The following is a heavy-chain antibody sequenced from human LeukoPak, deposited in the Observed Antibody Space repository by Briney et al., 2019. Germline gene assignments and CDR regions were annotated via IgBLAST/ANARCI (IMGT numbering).Heavy chain of an antibody. D-gene: IGHD2-2*02. J-gene: IGHJ4*02. Sequence: GGSLRLSCAASGFTFSSYSMNWVRQAPGKGLEWVSSISSSSSYIYYADSVKGRFTISRDNAKNSLYLQMNSLRAEDTAVYYCARGTKRGAAIPGYWGQGTLVTVSS. CDR3: ARGTKRGAAIPGY. CDR2: ISSSSSYI. V-gene: IGHV3-21*04. CDR1: GFTFSSYS.